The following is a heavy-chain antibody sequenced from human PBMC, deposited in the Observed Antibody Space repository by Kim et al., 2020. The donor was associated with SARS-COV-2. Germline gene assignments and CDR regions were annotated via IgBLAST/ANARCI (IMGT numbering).Heavy chain of an antibody. D-gene: IGHD2-2*01. V-gene: IGHV3-33*08. Sequence: GGSLRLSCAASGFIFTNYSMHWVRQAPGKGLEWVAVIGYNGGDIYYGQSVKGRFTISRDNSKNTIYLQMDSLRAEDTAVYYCARGYCSSPRYSEELTLLDYGCQGALATVSS. J-gene: IGHJ4*02. CDR3: ARGYCSSPRYSEELTLLDY. CDR1: GFIFTNYS. CDR2: IGYNGGDI.